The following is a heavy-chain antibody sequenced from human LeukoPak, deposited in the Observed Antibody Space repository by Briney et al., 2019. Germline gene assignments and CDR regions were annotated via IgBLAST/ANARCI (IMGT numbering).Heavy chain of an antibody. CDR2: ISSSGSTI. Sequence: GGALRLSCAASGFTFSSYEMNWVREAPGKGREWVSYISSSGSTIYYADSVEGRFAISRDNRKNSLYLQINSLRAEDTAVYYCAREVPAAIGYYYYGMDVWGQGTTVTVSS. V-gene: IGHV3-48*03. CDR1: GFTFSSYE. CDR3: AREVPAAIGYYYYGMDV. D-gene: IGHD2-2*02. J-gene: IGHJ6*02.